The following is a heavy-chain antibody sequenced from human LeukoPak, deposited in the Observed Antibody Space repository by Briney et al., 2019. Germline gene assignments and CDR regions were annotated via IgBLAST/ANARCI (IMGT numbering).Heavy chain of an antibody. CDR2: ISSSSSYI. Sequence: GGSLRLSCAASGFTFSSYSMNWVRQAPGKGLEWVSTISSSSSYIYYADSVKGRFTISRDNAKNSLYLQMNSLRAEDTAVYYCARPPSSTSFSPFDYWGQGTLVTVSS. V-gene: IGHV3-21*01. CDR3: ARPPSSTSFSPFDY. CDR1: GFTFSSYS. J-gene: IGHJ4*02. D-gene: IGHD2-2*01.